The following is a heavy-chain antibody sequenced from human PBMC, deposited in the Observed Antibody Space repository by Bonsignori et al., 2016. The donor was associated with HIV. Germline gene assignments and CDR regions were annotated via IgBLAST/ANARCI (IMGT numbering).Heavy chain of an antibody. CDR1: GGSISSYY. CDR2: IYTSGST. CDR3: AREAEFWLVHYWYFDL. D-gene: IGHD3-9*01. J-gene: IGHJ2*01. Sequence: QVQLQESGPGLVKPSETLSLTCTVSGGSISSYYWSWIRQPAGKGLEWIGRIYTSGSTNYNPSLKSRVTMSVDTSKNQFSLKLSSVTAADTAVYYCAREAEFWLVHYWYFDLWGRDTLVTVSS. V-gene: IGHV4-4*07.